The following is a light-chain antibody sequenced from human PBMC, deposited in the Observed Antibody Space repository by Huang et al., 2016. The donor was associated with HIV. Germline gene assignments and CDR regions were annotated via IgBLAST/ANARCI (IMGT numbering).Light chain of an antibody. V-gene: IGKV1-39*01. Sequence: DIQMTQSPSSLSASVGDRVTITCRASQSISSYFNWYEQKPGKAPNLLIYAASSLQSGVPSRFSGSGSGTDFTLTISSLQPEDFAIYYCQQSYNTPWTFGQGTKVEVK. CDR3: QQSYNTPWT. CDR1: QSISSY. CDR2: AAS. J-gene: IGKJ1*01.